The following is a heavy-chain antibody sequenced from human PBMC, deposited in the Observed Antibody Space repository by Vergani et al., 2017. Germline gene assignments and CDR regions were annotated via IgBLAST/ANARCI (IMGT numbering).Heavy chain of an antibody. CDR1: GGSISSSSYY. D-gene: IGHD3-10*01. V-gene: IGHV4-39*01. CDR2: IYYSGST. CDR3: ARHVTMVRGDYYGMDV. Sequence: QLQLQESGPGLVKPSETLSLTCTVSGGSISSSSYYWGWIRQPPGKGLEWIGSIYYSGSTYYNPSLKSRVTISVDTSKNQFSLKLSSVTAAATAVYYCARHVTMVRGDYYGMDVWGQGTTVTVSS. J-gene: IGHJ6*02.